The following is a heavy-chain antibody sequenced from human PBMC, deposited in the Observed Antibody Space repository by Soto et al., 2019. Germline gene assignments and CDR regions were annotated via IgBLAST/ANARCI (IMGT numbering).Heavy chain of an antibody. CDR2: ISWDGGST. V-gene: IGHV3-43*01. Sequence: GGSLRLSCAASGFTFDDYTMHWVRQAPGKGLEWVSLISWDGGSTYYADSVKGRFTISRDNSKKSLYLQMNSLRTEDTALYYCAKGPFPNYYDSSYYFDYWGQGTLVTVSS. D-gene: IGHD3-22*01. CDR3: AKGPFPNYYDSSYYFDY. J-gene: IGHJ4*02. CDR1: GFTFDDYT.